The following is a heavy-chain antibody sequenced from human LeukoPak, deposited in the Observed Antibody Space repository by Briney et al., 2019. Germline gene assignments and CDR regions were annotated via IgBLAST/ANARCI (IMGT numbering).Heavy chain of an antibody. D-gene: IGHD1-26*01. CDR3: AREEREVGATNFDY. Sequence: SETLSLTCTVSGGSISSSSYYWGWIRQPPGKGLEWIGSIYYSGSTYYNPSLKSRVTISVDTSKNQFSLKLSSVTAADTAVYYCAREEREVGATNFDYWGQRTLVTVSS. J-gene: IGHJ4*02. CDR1: GGSISSSSYY. CDR2: IYYSGST. V-gene: IGHV4-39*07.